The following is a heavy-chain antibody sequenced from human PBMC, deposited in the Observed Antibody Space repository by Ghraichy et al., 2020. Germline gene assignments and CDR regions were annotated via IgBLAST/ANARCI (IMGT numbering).Heavy chain of an antibody. CDR3: ARLPPDPYCSTTSCYFDY. CDR2: INHSGST. J-gene: IGHJ4*02. D-gene: IGHD2-2*01. Sequence: SETLSLTCAVYGGSFSGYYWSWIRQPPGKGLEWIGEINHSGSTNYNPSLKSRVTISVDTSKNQFSLKLSSVTAADTAVYYCARLPPDPYCSTTSCYFDYWGQGTLVTVSS. CDR1: GGSFSGYY. V-gene: IGHV4-34*01.